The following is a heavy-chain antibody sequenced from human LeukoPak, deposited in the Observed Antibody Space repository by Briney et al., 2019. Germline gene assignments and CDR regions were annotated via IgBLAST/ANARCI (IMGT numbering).Heavy chain of an antibody. V-gene: IGHV3-15*01. D-gene: IGHD3-10*01. CDR2: IKSDGTT. CDR3: AKDRGGSGSYFDY. J-gene: IGHJ4*02. Sequence: GGSLRLSCAASGFTFSNAWMSWVRQAPGKGLEWLGLIKSDGTTYHAAPVKGRFTISRDNSKNTLYLQMNSLRAEDTAVYYCAKDRGGSGSYFDYWGQGTLVTISS. CDR1: GFTFSNAW.